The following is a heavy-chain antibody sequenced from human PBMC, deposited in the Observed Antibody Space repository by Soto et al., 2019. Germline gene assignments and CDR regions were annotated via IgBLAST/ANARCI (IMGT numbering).Heavy chain of an antibody. J-gene: IGHJ4*02. CDR2: ISAYYGKA. CDR3: ASGQELAPLGY. CDR1: GYTFTSYG. Sequence: GASVKVSCKASGYTFTSYGISWVRQAPGQGLEWMGGISAYYGKANYAQKFQGRVTMTADESTSTAYMELSSLRSEDTAVYYCASGQELAPLGYSAKRTLVTVSS. V-gene: IGHV1-18*01. D-gene: IGHD6-13*01.